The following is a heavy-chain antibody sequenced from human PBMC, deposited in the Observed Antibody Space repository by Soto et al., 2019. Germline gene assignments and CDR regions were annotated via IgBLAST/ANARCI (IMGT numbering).Heavy chain of an antibody. D-gene: IGHD6-19*01. CDR3: ARESCSSGWYYFDY. V-gene: IGHV1-2*02. CDR2: INPNSGGT. CDR1: GYTFTGYY. Sequence: ASVKVSCKASGYTFTGYYMHWVRQAPGQGLEWMGWINPNSGGTNYAQKFQGRVTMTRDTSISTAYMELSRLRSDDTAVYYCARESCSSGWYYFDYWGQGTLVTVSS. J-gene: IGHJ4*02.